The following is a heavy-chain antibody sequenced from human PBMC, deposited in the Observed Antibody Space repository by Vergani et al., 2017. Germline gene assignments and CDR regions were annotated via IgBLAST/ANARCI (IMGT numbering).Heavy chain of an antibody. CDR2: INHSGST. J-gene: IGHJ2*01. CDR3: ARKGATVVRSYWYFDL. Sequence: QVQLQQWGAGLLKPSETLSLTFAVYGGSFSGYYWSWIRQPPGTGLEWIGEINHSGSTNYNPSLKSRVTISVDTSKNQFSLKLSSVTAADTAVYYCARKGATVVRSYWYFDLWGRGTLVTVSS. D-gene: IGHD4-23*01. CDR1: GGSFSGYY. V-gene: IGHV4-34*01.